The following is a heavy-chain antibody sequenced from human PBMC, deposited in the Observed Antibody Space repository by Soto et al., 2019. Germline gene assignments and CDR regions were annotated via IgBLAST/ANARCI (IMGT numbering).Heavy chain of an antibody. Sequence: ASVKVSCKASGYTFTGYYMHWVRQAPGQGLEWMGWINPNSGGTNYAQKFQGWVTMTRDTSISTAYMELSRLRSDDTAVYYCARAPIGGYDILTAPYYYHGMDVWGQGTTVTVSS. CDR1: GYTFTGYY. CDR2: INPNSGGT. V-gene: IGHV1-2*04. CDR3: ARAPIGGYDILTAPYYYHGMDV. D-gene: IGHD3-9*01. J-gene: IGHJ6*02.